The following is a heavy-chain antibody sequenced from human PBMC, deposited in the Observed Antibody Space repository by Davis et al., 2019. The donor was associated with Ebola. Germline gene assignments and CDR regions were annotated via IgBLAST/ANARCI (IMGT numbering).Heavy chain of an antibody. V-gene: IGHV3-21*01. Sequence: GESLKISCAASGFTFSSYSMNWVRQAPGKGLEWVSSITVTSNYIYYADSVKGRFTISRDNAKNSLYLQMNSLRAEDTAVYYCAREADYYDSSGYSHYFDYWGQGTLVTVSS. CDR1: GFTFSSYS. CDR3: AREADYYDSSGYSHYFDY. CDR2: ITVTSNYI. J-gene: IGHJ4*02. D-gene: IGHD3-22*01.